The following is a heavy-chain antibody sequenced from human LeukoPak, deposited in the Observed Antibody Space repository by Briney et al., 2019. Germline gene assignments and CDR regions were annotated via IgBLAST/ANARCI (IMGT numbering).Heavy chain of an antibody. D-gene: IGHD3-22*01. J-gene: IGHJ3*02. CDR1: GFTFSSYA. Sequence: GGSLRLSCAASGFTFSSYAMSWVCQAPGKGLEWISAISGSGGSTYYADSVKGRFTISRDNSKNTLFLQMDSLRAEDTAVYYCAKDMAYYYDSSGYYSHAFDIWGQGTMVTVSS. V-gene: IGHV3-23*01. CDR2: ISGSGGST. CDR3: AKDMAYYYDSSGYYSHAFDI.